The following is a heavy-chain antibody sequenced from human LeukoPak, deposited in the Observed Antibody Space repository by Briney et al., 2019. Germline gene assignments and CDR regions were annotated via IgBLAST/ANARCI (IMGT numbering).Heavy chain of an antibody. CDR1: GGSFSGYY. CDR3: ARDKSHCSGGSCYYYGMDV. J-gene: IGHJ6*02. CDR2: INHSGST. D-gene: IGHD2-15*01. V-gene: IGHV4-34*01. Sequence: RSSETLSLTCAVYGGSFSGYYWSWIRQPPGKGLEWIGEINHSGSTNYNPSLKSRVTISVDRSKNQFSLKLSSVTAADTAVYYCARDKSHCSGGSCYYYGMDVWGQGTTVTVSS.